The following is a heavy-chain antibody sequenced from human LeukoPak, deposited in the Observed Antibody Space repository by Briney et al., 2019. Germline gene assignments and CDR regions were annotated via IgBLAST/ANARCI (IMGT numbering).Heavy chain of an antibody. CDR2: ISSSSSYI. CDR3: ARDKGTMIVVDDAFDI. Sequence: GGSLRLSCAASGFTFSSYWMSWVRQAPGKGLEWVSSISSSSSYIYYADSVKGRFTISRDNAKNSLYLQMNSLRAEDTAVYYCARDKGTMIVVDDAFDIWGQGTMVTVSS. D-gene: IGHD3-22*01. CDR1: GFTFSSYW. V-gene: IGHV3-21*01. J-gene: IGHJ3*02.